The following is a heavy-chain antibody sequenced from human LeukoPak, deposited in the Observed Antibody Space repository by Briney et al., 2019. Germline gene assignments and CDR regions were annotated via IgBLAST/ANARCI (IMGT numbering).Heavy chain of an antibody. Sequence: PSETLSLTCTVSGGSISSGSYYWSWIRQPAGKGLEWIGRIYTSGSTNYNPSLKSRVTISVDTSKNQFSLKLSSVTAADTAVYYCVGGREAGIGSYYFDYWGQGTLVTVSS. V-gene: IGHV4-61*02. CDR1: GGSISSGSYY. CDR2: IYTSGST. D-gene: IGHD6-19*01. CDR3: VGGREAGIGSYYFDY. J-gene: IGHJ4*02.